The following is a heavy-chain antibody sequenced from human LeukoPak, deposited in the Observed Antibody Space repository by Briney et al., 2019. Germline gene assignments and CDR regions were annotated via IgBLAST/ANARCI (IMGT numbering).Heavy chain of an antibody. V-gene: IGHV4-59*08. CDR1: GGSINIYY. J-gene: IGHJ4*02. D-gene: IGHD1-26*01. CDR2: VYDSGST. Sequence: SETLSLICTVSGGSINIYYWSWIRQPPGKGLEWIGYVYDSGSTNYNPSLKSRVTISIDTSTNQFSLKMTSVTASDTALYYCARHGGSYSFDYWGQGTLVTVSS. CDR3: ARHGGSYSFDY.